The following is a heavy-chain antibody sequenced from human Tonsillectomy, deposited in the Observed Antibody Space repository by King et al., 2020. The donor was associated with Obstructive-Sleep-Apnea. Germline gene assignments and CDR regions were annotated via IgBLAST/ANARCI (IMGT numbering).Heavy chain of an antibody. D-gene: IGHD6-13*01. V-gene: IGHV3-21*01. CDR2: ISSSGSYI. Sequence: VQLVESGGGLVKPGGSLRLSCVASGFTFSSYSINWVRQAPGKGLEWVSSISSSGSYIYYADSLKGRFTISRDNPKNSLYLQMNSLRAEDTAVYYCARDTEAAAGGLDYWGQGTLVTVSS. J-gene: IGHJ4*02. CDR3: ARDTEAAAGGLDY. CDR1: GFTFSSYS.